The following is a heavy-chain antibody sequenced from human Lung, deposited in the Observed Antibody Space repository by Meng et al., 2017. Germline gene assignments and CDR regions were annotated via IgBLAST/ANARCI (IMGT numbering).Heavy chain of an antibody. CDR2: INPKSGDT. V-gene: IGHV1-2*06. CDR3: ARDEDISAAGKLFGDY. D-gene: IGHD6-13*01. Sequence: QVRLVQSGAEVKKPGASVKVSCKAPGFTFPDYWIHWVRRAPGQGLEWMGRINPKSGDTHYAQRFQGRVTMTGDTSISTAYMELSGLRSDDTAMYYCARDEDISAAGKLFGDYWGQGTLVTVSS. CDR1: GFTFPDYW. J-gene: IGHJ4*02.